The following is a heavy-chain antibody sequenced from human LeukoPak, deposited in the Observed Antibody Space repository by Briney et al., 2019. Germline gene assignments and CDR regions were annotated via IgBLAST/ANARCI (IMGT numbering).Heavy chain of an antibody. V-gene: IGHV4-31*03. Sequence: SETLPLTCTVSGGSISSGGYYWSWIRQHPGKGLEWIGYIYYSGSTYYNPSLKSRVTISVDTSKNQFSLKLSSVTAADTAVYYCARGYDSSGYYLGYWGQGTLVTVSS. CDR2: IYYSGST. CDR1: GGSISSGGYY. D-gene: IGHD3-22*01. CDR3: ARGYDSSGYYLGY. J-gene: IGHJ4*02.